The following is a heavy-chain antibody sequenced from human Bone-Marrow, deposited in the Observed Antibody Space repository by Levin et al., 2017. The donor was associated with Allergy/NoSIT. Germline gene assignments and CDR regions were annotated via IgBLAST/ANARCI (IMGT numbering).Heavy chain of an antibody. CDR1: GGSIINYY. Sequence: SQTLSLTCAVSGGSIINYYWTWIRQPPGKGLEWIGYIYSSGSTKYNPSLKSRVTISVDTSKNQLSLKLSSVTTADTAVYYCARTPTQYLDYWGPGTLVTVSS. CDR3: ARTPTQYLDY. D-gene: IGHD4-11*01. CDR2: IYSSGST. J-gene: IGHJ4*02. V-gene: IGHV4-59*01.